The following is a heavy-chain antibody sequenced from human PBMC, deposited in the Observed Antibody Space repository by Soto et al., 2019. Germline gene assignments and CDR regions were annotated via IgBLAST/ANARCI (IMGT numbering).Heavy chain of an antibody. CDR3: AREVPSRYAPSVDY. J-gene: IGHJ4*02. V-gene: IGHV3-74*01. CDR2: INSDGSST. D-gene: IGHD1-1*01. CDR1: GFTFSSYW. Sequence: PGGSLRLSCAASGFTFSSYWMHWVRQAPGKGLVWVSRINSDGSSTSYADSVKGRFTISRDNAKNTLYLQMNSLRVEDTAVYYCAREVPSRYAPSVDYWGQGTLVTVSS.